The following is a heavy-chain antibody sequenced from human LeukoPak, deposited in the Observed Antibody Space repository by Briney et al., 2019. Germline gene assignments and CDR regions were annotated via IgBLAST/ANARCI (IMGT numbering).Heavy chain of an antibody. CDR3: AKRGIAVAGTVY. V-gene: IGHV3-23*01. D-gene: IGHD6-19*01. CDR2: ISGSGGST. Sequence: RGSLRLSCAASTSTSSSYAMSWVRQAPGKGLEWVSAISGSGGSTYYANSVKGRFTISRDNSKNTLYLQMNSLRAEDTAVYYCAKRGIAVAGTVYWGQGTLVTSSS. J-gene: IGHJ4*02. CDR1: TSTSSSYA.